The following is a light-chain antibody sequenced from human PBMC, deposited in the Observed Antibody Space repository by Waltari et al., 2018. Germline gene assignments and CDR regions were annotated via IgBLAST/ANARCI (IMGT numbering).Light chain of an antibody. CDR2: EAT. J-gene: IGLJ1*01. Sequence: QSALTQPASVSGSPGQSLAVSCTGSSSDVGTYNLVSWYQQHPGKAPKLSIYEATKSASGVANSVAGSKSGNMASLTIAGLQAEDEAEYYCCSFAGRSTWVFGTGTKVTVL. V-gene: IGLV2-23*01. CDR3: CSFAGRSTWV. CDR1: SSDVGTYNL.